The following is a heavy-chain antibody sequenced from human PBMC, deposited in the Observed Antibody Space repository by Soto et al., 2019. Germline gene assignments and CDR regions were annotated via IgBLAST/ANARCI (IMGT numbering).Heavy chain of an antibody. CDR2: IIPIFGTA. Sequence: SVKVSCKASGGTFRSYAISWVRQAPGQGLEWMGGIIPIFGTANYAQKFQGRVTITADKSTSTAYMELSSLRSEDTAVYYCARDVAAAGSYYYYGMDVWGQGTAVTVSS. J-gene: IGHJ6*02. V-gene: IGHV1-69*06. CDR1: GGTFRSYA. D-gene: IGHD6-13*01. CDR3: ARDVAAAGSYYYYGMDV.